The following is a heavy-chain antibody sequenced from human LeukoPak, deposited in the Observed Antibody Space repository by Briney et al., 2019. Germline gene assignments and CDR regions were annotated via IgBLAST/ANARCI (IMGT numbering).Heavy chain of an antibody. Sequence: GRSLRLSCAASGFSVSTNYVSWVRQAPGKGLEWVSVMYRHGGTAYADSVQGRFSISRDNSKNRVDLQMNSLRAEDTAVYYCTRDVIYDSAIYSYGDSWGQGTLVTVSS. D-gene: IGHD3-16*01. CDR1: GFSVSTNY. CDR2: MYRHGGT. CDR3: TRDVIYDSAIYSYGDS. J-gene: IGHJ4*02. V-gene: IGHV3-66*01.